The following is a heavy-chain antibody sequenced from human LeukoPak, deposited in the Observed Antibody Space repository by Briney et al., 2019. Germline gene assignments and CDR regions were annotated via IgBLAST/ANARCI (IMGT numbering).Heavy chain of an antibody. D-gene: IGHD4-11*01. V-gene: IGHV3-21*01. Sequence: GGSLRLSCAASGFTFSSYSMNWVRQAPGKGLEWVSSISSSSIYIYYSDSMKGRFTISRDNAKNSLFLQMNSLRGEDTAVYYCARGYSNYGYAFDIWGQGTMVTVSS. CDR3: ARGYSNYGYAFDI. J-gene: IGHJ3*02. CDR2: ISSSSIYI. CDR1: GFTFSSYS.